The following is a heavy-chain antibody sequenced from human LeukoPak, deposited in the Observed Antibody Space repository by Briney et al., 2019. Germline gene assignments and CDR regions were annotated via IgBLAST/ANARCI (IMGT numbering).Heavy chain of an antibody. D-gene: IGHD4-17*01. J-gene: IGHJ4*02. V-gene: IGHV3-48*01. CDR3: AKIAGDYVSFDY. CDR1: GFTFNAFG. Sequence: PGGSLRLSCAASGFTFNAFGMNWVRQAPGKGLEWVSYIGTTSGAIYYADSVKGRFTISRDSAKNSLYLQMNSLRAEDTAVYYCAKIAGDYVSFDYWGQGTLVTVSS. CDR2: IGTTSGAI.